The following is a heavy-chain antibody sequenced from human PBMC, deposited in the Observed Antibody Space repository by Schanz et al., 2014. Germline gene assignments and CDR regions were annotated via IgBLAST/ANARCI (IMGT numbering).Heavy chain of an antibody. D-gene: IGHD4-17*01. V-gene: IGHV3-48*01. Sequence: EVQLLESGGGLVQPGGSLRLSCAASGFTFSSYAMSWVRQAPGKGLEWISYITYNGGTIYYADSVKGRFTISRDNAKNSLYLEMNSLRAEDTALYYCARKMKLGVYGGKGHDSLDIWGQGTMVTVSS. CDR2: ITYNGGTI. J-gene: IGHJ3*02. CDR3: ARKMKLGVYGGKGHDSLDI. CDR1: GFTFSSYA.